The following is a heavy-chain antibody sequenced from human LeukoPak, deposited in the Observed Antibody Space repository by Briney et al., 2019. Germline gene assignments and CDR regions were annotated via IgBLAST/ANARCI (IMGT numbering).Heavy chain of an antibody. D-gene: IGHD4-17*01. CDR3: ARDDYGDYTFDY. J-gene: IGHJ4*02. Sequence: GGSLRLSCAASGFTFSSYGMHWVSQAPGKGLEWVAVIWYDGSNKYYADSVKGRFTISRDNSKNTLYLQMNSLRAEDTAVYYCARDDYGDYTFDYWGQGTLVTVSS. CDR1: GFTFSSYG. CDR2: IWYDGSNK. V-gene: IGHV3-33*01.